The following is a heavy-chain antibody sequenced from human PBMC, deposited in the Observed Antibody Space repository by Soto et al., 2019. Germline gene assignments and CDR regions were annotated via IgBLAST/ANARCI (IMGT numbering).Heavy chain of an antibody. V-gene: IGHV3-30*18. CDR2: ISYDGSNK. Sequence: QVQLVESGGGVVQPGRSLRLSCAASGFTFSSYSMHWVRQAPGKELEWVAVISYDGSNKYYADSVKGRFTISRDNSKNTLYLQMNSLRAEETAVYYCAKDRLGGWYSSGWYEGRYFDYWGQGTLVTVSS. CDR1: GFTFSSYS. CDR3: AKDRLGGWYSSGWYEGRYFDY. D-gene: IGHD6-19*01. J-gene: IGHJ4*02.